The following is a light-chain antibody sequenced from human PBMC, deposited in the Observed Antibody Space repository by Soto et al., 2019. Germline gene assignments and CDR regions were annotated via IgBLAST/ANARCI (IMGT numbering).Light chain of an antibody. J-gene: IGKJ5*01. CDR1: QSVSNNY. Sequence: EIVLTQSPGSLSLSPGERVTLSCRASQSVSNNYLAWYQQKPGQAPRLLIYGASSRATGIPDRFSGSGSGTDFTLTISRLEPEDFAVYFCQYYGNSPITFGQGTRLEIK. CDR2: GAS. V-gene: IGKV3-20*01. CDR3: QYYGNSPIT.